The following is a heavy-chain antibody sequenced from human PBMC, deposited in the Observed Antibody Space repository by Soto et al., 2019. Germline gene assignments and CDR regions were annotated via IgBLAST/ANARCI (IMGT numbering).Heavy chain of an antibody. J-gene: IGHJ4*02. CDR3: ARAGIVVVPAAKNYFDY. Sequence: ASETLSLTCAVYGGSFSDYYWSWIRQPPGKGLEWIGEINHSGSTNYNPSLKSRVTISVDTSKNQFSLKLSSVTAADTAVYYCARAGIVVVPAAKNYFDYWGQGTLVTVSS. V-gene: IGHV4-34*01. CDR1: GGSFSDYY. CDR2: INHSGST. D-gene: IGHD2-2*01.